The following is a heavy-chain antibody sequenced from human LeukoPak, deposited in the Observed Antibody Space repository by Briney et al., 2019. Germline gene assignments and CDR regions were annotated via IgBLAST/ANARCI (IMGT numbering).Heavy chain of an antibody. D-gene: IGHD3-22*01. V-gene: IGHV4-59*01. CDR2: IYYSGST. CDR1: GGSISSYY. Sequence: PSETLSLTCTASGGSISSYYWSWIRQPPGKGLEWIGYIYYSGSTNYNPSLKSRVTISVDTSKNQFSLKLSSVTAADTAVYYCARLSRSGYLDYWGQGTLVTVSS. CDR3: ARLSRSGYLDY. J-gene: IGHJ4*02.